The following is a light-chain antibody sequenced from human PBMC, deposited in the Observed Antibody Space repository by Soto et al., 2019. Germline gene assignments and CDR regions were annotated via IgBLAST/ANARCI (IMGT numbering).Light chain of an antibody. J-gene: IGKJ1*01. V-gene: IGKV2-30*02. CDR2: RVS. CDR3: MQGTYRRT. Sequence: DMVMAPSPLSLPVTLGQPASISCRARQSLVHSDGNTYLNWYQQRPGQSPRRLIYRVSNRDSGVPDRFSGSGSATDFTLKISRVEAEDVGVYYCMQGTYRRTFGQGTKVDIK. CDR1: QSLVHSDGNTY.